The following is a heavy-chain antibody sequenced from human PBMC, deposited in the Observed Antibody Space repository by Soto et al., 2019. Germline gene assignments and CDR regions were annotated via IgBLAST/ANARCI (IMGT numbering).Heavy chain of an antibody. J-gene: IGHJ6*02. CDR1: GYTLTELS. V-gene: IGHV1-24*01. D-gene: IGHD3-3*01. Sequence: GASVKVSCKVSGYTLTELSMHWVRQAPGKGLEWMGGFDPEDGETIYAQKFQGRVTMTVDTSTDTAYMELSSLRSEDTAVYYCATTGGVLRFLEWSPPNYYYYGMDVWGQGTTVTVSS. CDR2: FDPEDGET. CDR3: ATTGGVLRFLEWSPPNYYYYGMDV.